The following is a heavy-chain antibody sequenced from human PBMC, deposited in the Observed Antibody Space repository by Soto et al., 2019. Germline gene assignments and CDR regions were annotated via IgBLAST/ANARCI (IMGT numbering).Heavy chain of an antibody. J-gene: IGHJ5*02. V-gene: IGHV4-34*01. CDR2: INHSGST. CDR3: ARGHGSGWTLNNWFDP. Sequence: PSETLSLTCAVYGGSFSGYYWSWIRQPPGKGLEWIGEINHSGSTNYNPSLKSRVTISVDTSNNKFSLKLSSVTAADTAVYYCARGHGSGWTLNNWFDPWGQGTLVTVSS. D-gene: IGHD6-19*01. CDR1: GGSFSGYY.